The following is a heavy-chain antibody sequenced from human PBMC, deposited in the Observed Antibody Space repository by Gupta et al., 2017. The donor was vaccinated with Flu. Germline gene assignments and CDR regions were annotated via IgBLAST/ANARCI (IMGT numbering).Heavy chain of an antibody. V-gene: IGHV1-46*01. CDR3: VREYVGGHFDY. Sequence: QVQLVQSGAEVKRPGTSVKLSCKASGYTFSDYSIHWVRQAPGQGLEWMGIILPSDSATNYPQKFRDRVTITRDTSTTTVYMELSSLRSDDTAAYYCVREYVGGHFDYWGQGTLVTVSS. D-gene: IGHD3-10*02. CDR2: ILPSDSAT. J-gene: IGHJ4*02. CDR1: GYTFSDYS.